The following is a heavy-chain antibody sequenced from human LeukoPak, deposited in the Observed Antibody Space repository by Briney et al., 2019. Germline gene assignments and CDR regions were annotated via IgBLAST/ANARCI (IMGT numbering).Heavy chain of an antibody. J-gene: IGHJ4*02. CDR1: GFTFSTYA. V-gene: IGHV3-23*01. CDR2: ISGGT. CDR3: ARGMITFGGVIAQPFDY. D-gene: IGHD3-16*02. Sequence: GGSLRLSCAASGFTFSTYAMSWVRQAPGKGLEWVSAISGGTYSADSVRGRFTISRDNSKNTLYLQMNSLRAEDTAVYYCARGMITFGGVIAQPFDYWGQGTLVTVSS.